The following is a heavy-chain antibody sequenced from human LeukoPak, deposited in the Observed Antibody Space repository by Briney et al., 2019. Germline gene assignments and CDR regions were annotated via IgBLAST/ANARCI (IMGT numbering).Heavy chain of an antibody. CDR3: ARPYTSGWSGVKY. Sequence: SETLSLTCTVSGGSISSSDYYWGWLRQPPGKGLEWVRSMSYSGSAHYNPSLKSRVTISADTSKNQFSLKLSSVTAADTAMYYCARPYTSGWSGVKYWGQGTLVTVSS. CDR1: GGSISSSDYY. CDR2: MSYSGSA. D-gene: IGHD6-19*01. V-gene: IGHV4-39*01. J-gene: IGHJ4*02.